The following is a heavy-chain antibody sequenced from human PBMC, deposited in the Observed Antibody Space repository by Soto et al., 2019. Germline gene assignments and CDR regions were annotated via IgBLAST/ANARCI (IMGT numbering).Heavy chain of an antibody. CDR1: GFTVSNTY. Sequence: LRLSCAASGFTVSNTYMTWVRQPPGKGLECVSVIYTAGGTNYADSVKGRFIISRDNSKNTLYLQMNSLRAEDTAVYYCARALPVAKGGFDPWGQGTLVTVS. J-gene: IGHJ5*02. V-gene: IGHV3-53*01. CDR2: IYTAGGT. CDR3: ARALPVAKGGFDP. D-gene: IGHD2-2*01.